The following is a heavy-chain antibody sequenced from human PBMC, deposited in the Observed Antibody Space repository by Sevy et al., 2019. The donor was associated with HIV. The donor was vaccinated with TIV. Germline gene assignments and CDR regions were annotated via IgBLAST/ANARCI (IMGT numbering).Heavy chain of an antibody. CDR3: AKGSGRGYSYGSFGY. J-gene: IGHJ4*02. CDR1: GFTLSSHA. V-gene: IGHV3-23*01. Sequence: GSLRPSCAAPGFTLSSHAMSWVRQGPGEGLEGGSAISGSGGSTYYADPVKGRLTISRDNSKNTLYLQMNSLRAEDTAVYYCAKGSGRGYSYGSFGYWGQGTLVTVSS. CDR2: ISGSGGST. D-gene: IGHD5-18*01.